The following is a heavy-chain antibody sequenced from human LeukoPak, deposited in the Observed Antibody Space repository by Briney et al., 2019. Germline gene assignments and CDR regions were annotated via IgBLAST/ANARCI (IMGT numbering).Heavy chain of an antibody. V-gene: IGHV1-2*02. CDR3: ARVHPDGYPFDY. CDR2: INPNSGGT. J-gene: IGHJ4*02. Sequence: ASVKVSCKASGYTFTGYYMHWVRQAPGQGLEWMGWINPNSGGTNYAQKFQGRVTMTRDTSISTAYMEPSRLRAEDTAVYYCARVHPDGYPFDYWGQGTLVTVSS. CDR1: GYTFTGYY. D-gene: IGHD5-18*01.